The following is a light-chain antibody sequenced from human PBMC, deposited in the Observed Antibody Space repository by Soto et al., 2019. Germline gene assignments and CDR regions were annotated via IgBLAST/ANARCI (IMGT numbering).Light chain of an antibody. CDR1: QSVSSGY. V-gene: IGKV3D-20*01. CDR3: QQFGVSPAT. CDR2: ETS. J-gene: IGKJ4*01. Sequence: EIVLTQSPATLFLSPGERATLSCGASQSVSSGYLAWYQQKGGLAPRVLIYETSRRATGIPDRFSGSGSGTDFTLTISRLEPEDFAVYYCQQFGVSPATFGGGTKVEIK.